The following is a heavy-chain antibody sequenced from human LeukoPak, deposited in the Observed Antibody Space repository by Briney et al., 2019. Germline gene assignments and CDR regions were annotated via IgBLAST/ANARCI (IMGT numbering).Heavy chain of an antibody. J-gene: IGHJ4*02. Sequence: SVKVSCKASGGTFSSYAISWVRQAPGQGLEWMGRIIPIFGTANYAQKFQGRVTFTTDESTSTAYMELSSLRSEDTAVYYCAATYYDFWSGYYRDFDYWGQGTLVTVSS. D-gene: IGHD3-3*01. CDR2: IIPIFGTA. CDR1: GGTFSSYA. V-gene: IGHV1-69*05. CDR3: AATYYDFWSGYYRDFDY.